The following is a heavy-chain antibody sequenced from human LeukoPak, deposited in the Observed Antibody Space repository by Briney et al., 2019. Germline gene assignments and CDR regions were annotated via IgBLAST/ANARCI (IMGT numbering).Heavy chain of an antibody. J-gene: IGHJ5*02. V-gene: IGHV3-30*01. CDR3: AKSPVATAVNNWSTP. CDR1: GFTFSSYA. CDR2: VSNDGTQE. D-gene: IGHD5-18*01. Sequence: GRALRLSCEASGFTFSSYAIHWVRQAPGKGLEWVAVVSNDGTQEKYADSVKGRFTISRDNSKNTLDLQMDSLRVDDTAVYYCAKSPVATAVNNWSTPGARDPWSPSPQ.